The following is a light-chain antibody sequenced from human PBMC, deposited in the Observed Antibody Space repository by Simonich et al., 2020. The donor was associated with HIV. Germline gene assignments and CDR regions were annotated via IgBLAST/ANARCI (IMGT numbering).Light chain of an antibody. Sequence: QSALTQPASVSGSPGQSITISCTGTSSDVGGYNSVSWYQQHPGKAPKLMIYEGRKRPSGVSNRFSGSKSGNTASLTISGLQAEDEADYYCCSYAGSSTLVFGGGTKLTVL. CDR1: SSDVGGYNS. CDR3: CSYAGSSTLV. CDR2: EGR. J-gene: IGLJ2*01. V-gene: IGLV2-23*01.